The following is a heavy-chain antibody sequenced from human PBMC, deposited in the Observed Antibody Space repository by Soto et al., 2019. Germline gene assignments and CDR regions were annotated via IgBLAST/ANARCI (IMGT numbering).Heavy chain of an antibody. CDR3: ARDVRGVIITGYYFDY. Sequence: QVQLVQSGAEVKKPGASVKVSCKASGYTFTSYGISWVRQAPGQGLEWMGWISAYNGNTNYAQKLQGRVTMTTDTSTTXAYMELRSLRSDDTAVYYCARDVRGVIITGYYFDYWGQGTLVTVSS. D-gene: IGHD3-10*01. V-gene: IGHV1-18*01. J-gene: IGHJ4*02. CDR1: GYTFTSYG. CDR2: ISAYNGNT.